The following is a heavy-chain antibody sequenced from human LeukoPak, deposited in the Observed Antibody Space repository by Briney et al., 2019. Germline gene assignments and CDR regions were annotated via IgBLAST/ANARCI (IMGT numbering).Heavy chain of an antibody. Sequence: SQTLSLTCTVSGGSFSSGGYYWSWIRQHPGKRLEWIGHIYHTGSSYYNPTLKSRVTRSVDTSKNQFSLRLKSVTAADTAVYYCARLVARVRGVTYYFDYWGQGTLVTVSS. J-gene: IGHJ4*02. D-gene: IGHD3-10*01. V-gene: IGHV4-31*03. CDR1: GGSFSSGGYY. CDR3: ARLVARVRGVTYYFDY. CDR2: IYHTGSS.